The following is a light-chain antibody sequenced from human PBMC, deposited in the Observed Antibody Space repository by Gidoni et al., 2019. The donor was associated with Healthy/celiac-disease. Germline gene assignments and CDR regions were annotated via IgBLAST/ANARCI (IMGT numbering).Light chain of an antibody. Sequence: DIQLTQSPSFLSASVGDRVTITCRASQGISSYLAWYQQKPGKAPKLLIYGASTLQSGVPSRFSGSGSGTEFTLTISSLQPEDFATYYCQQLETLGQGTKVEIK. CDR2: GAS. CDR3: QQLET. V-gene: IGKV1-9*01. CDR1: QGISSY. J-gene: IGKJ1*01.